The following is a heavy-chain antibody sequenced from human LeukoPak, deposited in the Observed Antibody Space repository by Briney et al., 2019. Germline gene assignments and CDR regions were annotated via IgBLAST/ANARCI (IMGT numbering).Heavy chain of an antibody. CDR1: GFTFSSYG. CDR3: AKDQYDFWSGYYQNFDY. D-gene: IGHD3-3*01. Sequence: PGGSLRLSCAASGFTFSSYGMHWVRQAPGKGLEWVAFIRYDGSNKYYADSVKGRFTISRDNSKNTLYLQMNSLRAEDTAVYYCAKDQYDFWSGYYQNFDYWGQGTLVTVSS. CDR2: IRYDGSNK. V-gene: IGHV3-30*02. J-gene: IGHJ4*02.